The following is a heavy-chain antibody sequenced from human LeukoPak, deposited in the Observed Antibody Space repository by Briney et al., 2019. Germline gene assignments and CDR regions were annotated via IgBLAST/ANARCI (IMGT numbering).Heavy chain of an antibody. CDR2: INSDGSST. J-gene: IGHJ4*02. CDR3: ASEGSSWYYFDY. D-gene: IGHD6-13*01. Sequence: GGSLRPSCAASGFTFSSYWMHWVRQAPGKGLGWVSRINSDGSSTSYADSVKGRFTISRDNAKNTLYLQMNSLRAEDTAVYYCASEGSSWYYFDYWGQGTLVTVSS. V-gene: IGHV3-74*01. CDR1: GFTFSSYW.